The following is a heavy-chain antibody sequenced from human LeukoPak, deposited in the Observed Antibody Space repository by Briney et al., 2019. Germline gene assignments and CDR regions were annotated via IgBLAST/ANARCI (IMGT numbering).Heavy chain of an antibody. D-gene: IGHD6-13*01. Sequence: GGSLRLSCAASGFTFSSNAMNWVRQAPGKGLEWVSSISSSSSYIYYADSVKGRFTISRDNAKNSLYLQMNSLRAEDTAVYYCARDRGYSSSWYGFWGQGTLVTVSS. CDR2: ISSSSSYI. CDR1: GFTFSSNA. V-gene: IGHV3-21*01. CDR3: ARDRGYSSSWYGF. J-gene: IGHJ4*02.